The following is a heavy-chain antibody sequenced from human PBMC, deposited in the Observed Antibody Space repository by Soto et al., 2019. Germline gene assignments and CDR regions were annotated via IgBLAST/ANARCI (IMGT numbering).Heavy chain of an antibody. V-gene: IGHV4-59*01. CDR1: GGSISSYY. CDR2: IYYSGST. J-gene: IGHJ6*02. CDR3: ARGXYDFWSGYYYYYYGMDV. Sequence: SETLSLTCTVSGGSISSYYWSWIRQPPGKGLEWIGYIYYSGSTNYNPSLKSRVTISVDTSKNQFSLKLSSVTAADTAVYYCARGXYDFWSGYYYYYYGMDVWGQGTTVTVSS. D-gene: IGHD3-3*01.